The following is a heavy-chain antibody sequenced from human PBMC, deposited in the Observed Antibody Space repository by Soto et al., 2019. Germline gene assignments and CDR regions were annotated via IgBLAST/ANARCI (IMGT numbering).Heavy chain of an antibody. CDR1: GGSISSYY. CDR2: IYYSGSI. V-gene: IGHV4-59*08. CDR3: ARHLYGSGERFDP. J-gene: IGHJ5*02. Sequence: QVQLQESGPGLVKPSETLSLTCTVSGGSISSYYWSWIRQPPGKGLEWIGYIYYSGSINYNPSLKSRVTISVDTSKNQFSLKLSSVTAADTAVYYCARHLYGSGERFDPWGQGTLVTVSS. D-gene: IGHD3-10*01.